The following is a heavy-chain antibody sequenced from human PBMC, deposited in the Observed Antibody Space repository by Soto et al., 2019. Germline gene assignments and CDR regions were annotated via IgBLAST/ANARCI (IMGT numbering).Heavy chain of an antibody. CDR3: ARGDYDILTGYYYYYYGMDV. Sequence: GGSLRLSCAASGFTFSSYWMHWVRQAPGKGLVWVSRINSDGSSTSYADSVKGRFTISRDNAKKTLYLQMNSLRAEDTAVYYCARGDYDILTGYYYYYYGMDVWGQGTTVTVSS. D-gene: IGHD3-9*01. CDR2: INSDGSST. J-gene: IGHJ6*02. CDR1: GFTFSSYW. V-gene: IGHV3-74*01.